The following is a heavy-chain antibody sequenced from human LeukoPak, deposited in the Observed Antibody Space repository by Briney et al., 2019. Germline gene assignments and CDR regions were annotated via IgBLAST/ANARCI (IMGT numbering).Heavy chain of an antibody. D-gene: IGHD5-12*01. Sequence: SSETLSLTCTVSGGSISSYYWSWIRQPTGKGLEWIGYIYYSGSTNYNPSLKSRVTISVDTSKNQFSLKLSSVTAADTAVYYCARGYDWGGIYYYGMDVWGQGTTVTVSS. J-gene: IGHJ6*02. V-gene: IGHV4-59*01. CDR2: IYYSGST. CDR1: GGSISSYY. CDR3: ARGYDWGGIYYYGMDV.